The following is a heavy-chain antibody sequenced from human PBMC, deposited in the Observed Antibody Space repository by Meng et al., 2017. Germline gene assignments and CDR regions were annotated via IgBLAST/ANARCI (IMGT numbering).Heavy chain of an antibody. D-gene: IGHD4-11*01. CDR3: ARDDYSNYLPFDY. J-gene: IGHJ4*02. Sequence: QVEVVQSGAEVKKPGSSVKVACKASGGTFSSYAISWVRQAPGQGLEWMGGIIPIFGTANYAQKFQGRVTITADESTSTAYMELSSLRSEDTAVYYCARDDYSNYLPFDYWGQGTLVTVSS. CDR1: GGTFSSYA. V-gene: IGHV1-69*01. CDR2: IIPIFGTA.